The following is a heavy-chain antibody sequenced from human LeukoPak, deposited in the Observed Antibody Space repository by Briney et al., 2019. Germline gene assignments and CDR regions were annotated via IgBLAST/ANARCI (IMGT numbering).Heavy chain of an antibody. CDR1: GYTFTGYY. J-gene: IGHJ4*01. D-gene: IGHD1-26*01. Sequence: ASVKVSCKASGYTFTGYYMHWVRQAPGQGLEWMGWINPNSGGTNYAQKFQGRVTMTRNTSISTAYMELSSLRSEDTAVYYCARVHRIVGAPFGYWGQGTLVTVSS. CDR2: INPNSGGT. V-gene: IGHV1-2*02. CDR3: ARVHRIVGAPFGY.